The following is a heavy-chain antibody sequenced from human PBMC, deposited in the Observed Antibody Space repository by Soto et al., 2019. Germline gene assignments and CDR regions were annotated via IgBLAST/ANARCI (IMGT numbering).Heavy chain of an antibody. D-gene: IGHD1-1*01. V-gene: IGHV1-8*01. CDR1: GYSFSSYD. CDR2: MNPNSGDT. Sequence: QVQLVQSGDEVKKPGASVKVSCRASGYSFSSYDINWVRQATGQGLEWLGWMNPNSGDTGYAQKFQGRVTLTRDTSTRTAYMELSSLRSEDTAVYFCARNPATTGDFDYWGQGTLVTVSS. J-gene: IGHJ4*02. CDR3: ARNPATTGDFDY.